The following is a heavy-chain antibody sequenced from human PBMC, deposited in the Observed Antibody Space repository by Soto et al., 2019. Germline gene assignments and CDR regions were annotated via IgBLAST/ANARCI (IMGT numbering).Heavy chain of an antibody. D-gene: IGHD1-1*01. V-gene: IGHV4-39*01. CDR3: VAFKVGNILQY. J-gene: IGHJ1*01. Sequence: SETLSLTCSVSGGSISSSSNYWGWIRQHPGEGLEWIGTISHSGSTYYNPSLKSRVTIFADTSKNQFYLKLTSVAAADTALFYCVAFKVGNILQYWGQGTLVPVSS. CDR2: ISHSGST. CDR1: GGSISSSSNY.